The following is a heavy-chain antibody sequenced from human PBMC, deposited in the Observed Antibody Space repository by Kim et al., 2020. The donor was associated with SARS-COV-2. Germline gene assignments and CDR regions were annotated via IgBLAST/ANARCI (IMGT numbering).Heavy chain of an antibody. CDR2: IIPIFGTA. J-gene: IGHJ6*02. Sequence: SVKVSCKASGGTFSSYAISWVRQAPGQGLEWMGGIIPIFGTANYAQKFQGRVTITADESTSTAYMELSSLRSEDTAVYYCARDKGLERRPRPYYYYGMDVWGQGTTVTVSS. D-gene: IGHD1-1*01. CDR1: GGTFSSYA. V-gene: IGHV1-69*13. CDR3: ARDKGLERRPRPYYYYGMDV.